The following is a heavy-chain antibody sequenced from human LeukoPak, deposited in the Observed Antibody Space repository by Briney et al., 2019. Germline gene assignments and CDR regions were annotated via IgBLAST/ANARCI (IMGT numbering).Heavy chain of an antibody. CDR3: ARGDTYYYDSSGYATPYYFDY. D-gene: IGHD3-22*01. V-gene: IGHV4-39*07. Sequence: SETLSLTCTVSGGSISSSSYYWGWIRQPPGKGLEWIGSIYYSGSTYYNPSLKSRVTISVDTSKNQFSLKLSSVTAADTAVYYCARGDTYYYDSSGYATPYYFDYWGQGTLVTVSS. J-gene: IGHJ4*02. CDR2: IYYSGST. CDR1: GGSISSSSYY.